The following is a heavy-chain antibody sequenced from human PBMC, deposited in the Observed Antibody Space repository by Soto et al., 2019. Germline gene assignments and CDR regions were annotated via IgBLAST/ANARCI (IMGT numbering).Heavy chain of an antibody. CDR2: IYWSGDE. J-gene: IGHJ3*01. CDR1: GFSLTTSGVG. V-gene: IGHV2-5*01. CDR3: ARGIATRPVFAFDV. D-gene: IGHD6-6*01. Sequence: QYTLMESGPPLVKPTQTLTLTCSFSGFSLTTSGVGVGWIRQPPGKALEWLAHIYWSGDEHYRPSLKGRLSITKDASKNHVVLIMTNMDPVDTATYYCARGIATRPVFAFDVWGQGTTVTVSS.